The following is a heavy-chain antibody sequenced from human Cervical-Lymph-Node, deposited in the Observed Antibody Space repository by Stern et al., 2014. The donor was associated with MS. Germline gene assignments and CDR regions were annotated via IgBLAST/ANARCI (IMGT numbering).Heavy chain of an antibody. J-gene: IGHJ4*02. Sequence: QLQLQESGPGLVKPSQTLSLTCTVSGGSISSGGYYWSWIRQHPGKGLEWIGYIYYSGSTYYNPSLKSRVTISVDTSKNQFSLKLTSVTAADTAAYYCARVAYDFWSGYYPFDYWGQGTLVTVSS. CDR3: ARVAYDFWSGYYPFDY. V-gene: IGHV4-31*03. D-gene: IGHD3-3*01. CDR2: IYYSGST. CDR1: GGSISSGGYY.